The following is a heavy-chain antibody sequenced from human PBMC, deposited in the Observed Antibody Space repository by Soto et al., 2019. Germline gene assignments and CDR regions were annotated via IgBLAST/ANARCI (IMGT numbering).Heavy chain of an antibody. CDR2: IWYDGSRI. V-gene: IGHV3-33*01. CDR1: GFTFSSHG. CDR3: ARSYYGSWSNYGMDV. J-gene: IGHJ6*02. Sequence: QVQLVESGGGVVQPGRSLRLSCAASGFTFSSHGMHWVRQAPGKGLDWVAVIWYDGSRIYYADSVEGRFTISRDNSKNILDLQMDSLRAEDTAVYYCARSYYGSWSNYGMDVWGQGTTVTVSS. D-gene: IGHD3-10*01.